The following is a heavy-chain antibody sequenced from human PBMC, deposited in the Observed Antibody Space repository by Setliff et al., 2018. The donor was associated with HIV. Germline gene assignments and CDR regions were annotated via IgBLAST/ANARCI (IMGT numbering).Heavy chain of an antibody. CDR2: VDSEDGET. J-gene: IGHJ5*02. CDR3: ARDADSSSSGRNWFDP. D-gene: IGHD6-6*01. CDR1: GYSFTDYY. V-gene: IGHV1-69-2*01. Sequence: ASVKVSCKASGYSFTDYYMHWVQQAPGKGLEWMGRVDSEDGETIYAEKFQGRVTITADTSTDTAYMELSSLRSEDTAVYYCARDADSSSSGRNWFDPWGQGTLVTVSS.